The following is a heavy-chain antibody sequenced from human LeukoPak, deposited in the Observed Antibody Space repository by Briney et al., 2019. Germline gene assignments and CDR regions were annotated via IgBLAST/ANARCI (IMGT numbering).Heavy chain of an antibody. V-gene: IGHV4-4*07. D-gene: IGHD3-10*01. CDR2: IYISGST. Sequence: PSETLSLTCTVSGGSISSYYWSWIRQPAGKGLEWIGRIYISGSTNYNPSLKSRVTMSVDTSKNQFSLKLSSVTAADTAVYYCAREQVVRGVIMGFDYWGQGTLVTVSS. CDR3: AREQVVRGVIMGFDY. J-gene: IGHJ4*02. CDR1: GGSISSYY.